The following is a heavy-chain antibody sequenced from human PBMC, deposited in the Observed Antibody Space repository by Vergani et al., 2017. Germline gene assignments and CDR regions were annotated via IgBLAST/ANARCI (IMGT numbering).Heavy chain of an antibody. CDR3: ARVRRYFDWFHAFDI. Sequence: QVQLVQSGAEVKKPGASVKVSCKASGYTFTGYYMHWVRQAPGPGLEWMGWINPNSGGTNYAQKFQGRVTMTRDTSISTAYMELSRLRSDDTAVYYCARVRRYFDWFHAFDIWGQGTMVTVSS. V-gene: IGHV1-2*02. CDR2: INPNSGGT. CDR1: GYTFTGYY. D-gene: IGHD3-9*01. J-gene: IGHJ3*02.